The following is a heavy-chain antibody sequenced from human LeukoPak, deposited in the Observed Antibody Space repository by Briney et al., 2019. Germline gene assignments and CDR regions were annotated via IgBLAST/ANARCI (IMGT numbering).Heavy chain of an antibody. CDR1: GGTFSSYA. V-gene: IGHV1-18*01. CDR2: ISAYNGNT. CDR3: ARDPGIAAAGTVYGMDV. D-gene: IGHD6-13*01. Sequence: ASVKVSCKASGGTFSSYAISWVRQAPGQGLEWMGWISAYNGNTNYAQKLQGRVTMTTDTSTSTAYMELRSLRSDDTAVYYCARDPGIAAAGTVYGMDVWGQGTTVTVSS. J-gene: IGHJ6*02.